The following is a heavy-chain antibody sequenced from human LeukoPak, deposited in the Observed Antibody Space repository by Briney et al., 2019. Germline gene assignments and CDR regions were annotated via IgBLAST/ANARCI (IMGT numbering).Heavy chain of an antibody. Sequence: SETLSLTCTVSGGSISSSSYYWSWIRQHPGKGLEWIGYIYYSGSTYYNPSLRSRVTISVDTSKNQFSLKLSSVTAADTAVYYCASLRGMDVWGQGTTVTVSS. CDR2: IYYSGST. CDR3: ASLRGMDV. V-gene: IGHV4-31*03. J-gene: IGHJ6*02. CDR1: GGSISSSSYY.